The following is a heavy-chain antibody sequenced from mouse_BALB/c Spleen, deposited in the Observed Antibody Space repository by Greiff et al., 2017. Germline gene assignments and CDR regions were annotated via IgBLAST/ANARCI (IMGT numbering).Heavy chain of an antibody. CDR2: ISNGGGST. CDR1: GFTFSSYG. CDR3: ARHGSFDY. Sequence: DVKLVESGGDLVKPGGSLKLSCAASGFTFSSYGMSWVRQTPEKRLEWVAYISNGGGSTYYPDTVKGRFTISRDNAKNTLYLQMSSLKSEDTAMYYCARHGSFDYWGQGTTLTVSS. V-gene: IGHV5-12-2*01. J-gene: IGHJ2*01.